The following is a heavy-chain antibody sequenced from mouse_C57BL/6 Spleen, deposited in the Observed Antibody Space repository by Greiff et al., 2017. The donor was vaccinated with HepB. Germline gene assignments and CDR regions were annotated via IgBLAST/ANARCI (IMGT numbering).Heavy chain of an antibody. D-gene: IGHD2-4*01. CDR3: ARDRRLGSDYGAYFDY. V-gene: IGHV5-4*01. CDR2: ISDGGSYT. J-gene: IGHJ2*01. Sequence: EVQRVESGGGLVKPGGSLKLSCAASGFTFSSYAMSWVRQTPEKRLEWVATISDGGSYTYYPDNVKGRFTISRDNAKNNLYLQMSHLKSEDTAMYYCARDRRLGSDYGAYFDYWSQGTTLTVSS. CDR1: GFTFSSYA.